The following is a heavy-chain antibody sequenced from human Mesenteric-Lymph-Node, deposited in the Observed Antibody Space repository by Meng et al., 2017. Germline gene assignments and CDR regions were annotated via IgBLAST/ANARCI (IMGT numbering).Heavy chain of an antibody. D-gene: IGHD6-19*01. Sequence: GESLKISCTASGFTFGDYAMSWFRQAPGKGLEWVGFIRSKAYGGTTGYAASVKGRFTISRDDSKGIAYLQMNSLKTGDTAVYYCTREDVLAGRIGYWGQGTLVTVSS. CDR2: IRSKAYGGTT. V-gene: IGHV3-49*03. CDR1: GFTFGDYA. CDR3: TREDVLAGRIGY. J-gene: IGHJ4*02.